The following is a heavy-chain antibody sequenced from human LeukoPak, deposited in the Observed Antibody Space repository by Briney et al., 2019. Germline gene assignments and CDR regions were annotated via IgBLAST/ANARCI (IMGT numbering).Heavy chain of an antibody. V-gene: IGHV6-1*01. CDR3: ASSVGTYGSGPYYYYYYMDV. Sequence: SQTLSLTCAISGDSASSNSAAWNWIRQSPSRGLEWLGRTYYRSKWYNDYAVSVKSRITINPDTSKNQFSLQLNSVAPEDTAVYYCASSVGTYGSGPYYYYYYMDVWGKGTTVTISS. CDR1: GDSASSNSAA. J-gene: IGHJ6*03. D-gene: IGHD3-10*01. CDR2: TYYRSKWYN.